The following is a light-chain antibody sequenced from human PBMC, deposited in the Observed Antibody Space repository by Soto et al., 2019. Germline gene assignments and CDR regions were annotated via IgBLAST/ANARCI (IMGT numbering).Light chain of an antibody. Sequence: DVEMTQSPSTLPTSIGDRVTINCRASQNVSNWLAWYQQKPGKAPKLLIYKTSRLESGVPSRFSASGSGTDFSLTINSLPSDDFATYFCQQYSKDSTVGQAPKLEIK. CDR3: QQYSKDST. CDR2: KTS. V-gene: IGKV1-5*03. CDR1: QNVSNW. J-gene: IGKJ2*01.